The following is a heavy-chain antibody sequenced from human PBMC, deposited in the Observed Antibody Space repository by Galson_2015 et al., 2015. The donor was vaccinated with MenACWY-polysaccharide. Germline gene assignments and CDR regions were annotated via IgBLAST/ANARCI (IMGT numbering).Heavy chain of an antibody. CDR1: GFTFHTYN. Sequence: SLRLSCAGSGFTFHTYNIHWVRQAPGKRLEWVAVIAYDGSDKYYADSVRGRVTVSRDNSKNTLYLQIDSLRPEDTGVYYCGTLSGDHYWGQGTLVTVSS. D-gene: IGHD1-1*01. J-gene: IGHJ4*02. V-gene: IGHV3-30*03. CDR2: IAYDGSDK. CDR3: GTLSGDHY.